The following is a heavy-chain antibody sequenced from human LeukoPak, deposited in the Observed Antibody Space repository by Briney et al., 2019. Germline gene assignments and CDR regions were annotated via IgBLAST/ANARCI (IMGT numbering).Heavy chain of an antibody. CDR3: ARSSGAVSTNGSDY. CDR2: INHSGNT. CDR1: GGSFSGYY. J-gene: IGHJ4*02. D-gene: IGHD2-8*01. Sequence: PSETLSLTCAVYGGSFSGYYWSWIRQPPGKGLEWIGEINHSGNTNYNPSLKSRVTISVDTSKNQFSLKLSSVTAADTAVYYCARSSGAVSTNGSDYWGQGTLVTVSS. V-gene: IGHV4-34*01.